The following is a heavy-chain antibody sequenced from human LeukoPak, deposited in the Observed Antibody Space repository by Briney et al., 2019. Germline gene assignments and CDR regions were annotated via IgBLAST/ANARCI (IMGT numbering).Heavy chain of an antibody. D-gene: IGHD7-27*01. CDR1: GLTFSSYG. V-gene: IGHV3-30*18. CDR2: ISYDGSNK. CDR3: AKDGGELGIDY. J-gene: IGHJ4*02. Sequence: GGSLRLSCAASGLTFSSYGMHWVRQAPGKGLEWVAVISYDGSNKYYADSVKGRFTISRDNSKNTLYLQMNSLRAEDTAVYYCAKDGGELGIDYWGQGTLVTVSS.